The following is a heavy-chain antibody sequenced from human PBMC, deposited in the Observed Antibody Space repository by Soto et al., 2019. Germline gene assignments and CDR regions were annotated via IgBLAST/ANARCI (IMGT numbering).Heavy chain of an antibody. V-gene: IGHV1-58*01. J-gene: IGHJ4*02. CDR2: IVVGSGNT. CDR3: AALLVGATTGVDY. D-gene: IGHD1-26*01. Sequence: QLQLVQSGPEVKKPGTSVKVSCKASGFTFTSSAVQWVRQARGQRLEWIGWIVVGSGNTNYAQKFQERVTITRDMSTSTAYMELSSLRSEDTAVYYCAALLVGATTGVDYWGQGTLVTVSS. CDR1: GFTFTSSA.